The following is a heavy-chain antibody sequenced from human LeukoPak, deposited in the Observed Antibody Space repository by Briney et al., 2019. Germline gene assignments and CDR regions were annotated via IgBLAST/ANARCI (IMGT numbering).Heavy chain of an antibody. D-gene: IGHD5-24*01. Sequence: PSETLSLTCTVSGGSISSYYWSWIRQPPGKGLEWIGYIYYSGSTNYNPSLKSRVTISVDTSKNQFYLKLRSVTAADAAVYYCAAQEGYITTYFDYWGQGTLVTVSS. CDR2: IYYSGST. J-gene: IGHJ4*02. CDR3: AAQEGYITTYFDY. V-gene: IGHV4-59*01. CDR1: GGSISSYY.